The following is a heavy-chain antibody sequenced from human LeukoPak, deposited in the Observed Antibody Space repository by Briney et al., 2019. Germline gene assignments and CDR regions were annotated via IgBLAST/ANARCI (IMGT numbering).Heavy chain of an antibody. CDR1: VGSISSYF. J-gene: IGHJ5*02. CDR2: FYISGSN. D-gene: IGHD6-6*01. CDR3: ARHLIREEYSSSSIGFDP. V-gene: IGHV4-59*08. Sequence: PSETLSLTCTVSVGSISSYFWSWIREPPGKGLEWIGYFYISGSNNYNPSLKSRVTMSVGTSNKNFSLKQISVPAADTAVYYCARHLIREEYSSSSIGFDPWGQGTLVTVSS.